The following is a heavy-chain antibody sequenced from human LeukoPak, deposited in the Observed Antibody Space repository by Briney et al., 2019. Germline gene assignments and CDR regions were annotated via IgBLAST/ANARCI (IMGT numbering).Heavy chain of an antibody. CDR1: GFTFSSYA. CDR3: AKRDEDYGSGSYYNHYFDY. CDR2: ISGSGGST. J-gene: IGHJ4*02. D-gene: IGHD3-10*01. V-gene: IGHV3-23*01. Sequence: GGSLRLSCAASGFTFSSYAMSWVRQAPGKGLEWVSAISGSGGSTYCADSVKGRFTISRDNSKNTLYLQMNSLRAEDTAVYYCAKRDEDYGSGSYYNHYFDYWGQGTLVTVSS.